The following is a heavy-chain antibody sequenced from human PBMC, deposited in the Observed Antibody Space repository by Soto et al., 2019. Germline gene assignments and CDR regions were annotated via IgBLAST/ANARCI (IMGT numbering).Heavy chain of an antibody. CDR1: GGSISSGGYY. D-gene: IGHD6-6*01. CDR3: ARGNLVAQASDAFDI. Sequence: PSETLSLTCTVSGGSISSGGYYWSWIRQHPGKGLEWIGYIYYSGSTYYNPSLKSRVTISVDTSKNQFSLKLSSVTAADTAVYYCARGNLVAQASDAFDIWGQGTMVTVSS. CDR2: IYYSGST. V-gene: IGHV4-31*02. J-gene: IGHJ3*02.